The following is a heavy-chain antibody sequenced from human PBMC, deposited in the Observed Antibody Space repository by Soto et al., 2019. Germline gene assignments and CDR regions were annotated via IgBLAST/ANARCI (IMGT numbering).Heavy chain of an antibody. J-gene: IGHJ3*02. D-gene: IGHD3-3*01. CDR3: ARAVFGVVTPRRGAFDI. Sequence: PGGSLRLSCAASGFIFSTYGMNWVRQAPGKGPEWVSSINAGGNHEDHADSVKSRFTISRDNSKNTLYLQMNSLRAEDTAVYYCARAVFGVVTPRRGAFDIWGQGTMVTVSS. V-gene: IGHV3-21*01. CDR2: INAGGNHE. CDR1: GFIFSTYG.